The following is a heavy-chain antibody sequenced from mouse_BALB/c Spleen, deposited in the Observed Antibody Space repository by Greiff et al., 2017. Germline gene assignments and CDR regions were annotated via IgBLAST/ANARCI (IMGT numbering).Heavy chain of an antibody. CDR3: ARGYDYDGWYFDV. Sequence: VQLQQSGPELMKPGASVKISCKASGYSFTSYYMHWVKQSHGKSLEWIGYIDPFNGGTSYNQKFKGKATLTVDKSSSTAYMHLSSLTSEDSAVYYCARGYDYDGWYFDVWGAGTTVTVSS. CDR2: IDPFNGGT. CDR1: GYSFTSYY. J-gene: IGHJ1*01. D-gene: IGHD2-4*01. V-gene: IGHV1S135*01.